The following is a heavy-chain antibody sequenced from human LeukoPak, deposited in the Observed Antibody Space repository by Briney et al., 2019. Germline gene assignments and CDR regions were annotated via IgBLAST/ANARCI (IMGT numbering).Heavy chain of an antibody. Sequence: GESLKISCKGSGYRFTSNWIGWVRQMPGKGLEWMGIIYPADSDPRYRPAFQGQVTISADKSISTAYLQWSSLKASDTAMYYCARQETTVTPPDYWGQGTLVTVSS. CDR3: ARQETTVTPPDY. J-gene: IGHJ4*02. CDR1: GYRFTSNW. CDR2: IYPADSDP. D-gene: IGHD4-17*01. V-gene: IGHV5-51*01.